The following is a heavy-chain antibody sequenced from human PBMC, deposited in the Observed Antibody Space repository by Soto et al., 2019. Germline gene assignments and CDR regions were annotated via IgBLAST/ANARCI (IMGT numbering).Heavy chain of an antibody. Sequence: EVQLVESGGNLVQPGGSLRLSCAASGFTFSNYVMHWVRQVPGKGLVWVSRIDTDGTTTHYADSVKGRFTISRDNAKNTLYLQMNSLRVEDAAVYYCVRDRDSYNFWGQGTMVTVSS. V-gene: IGHV3-74*01. CDR2: IDTDGTTT. CDR3: VRDRDSYNF. J-gene: IGHJ3*01. D-gene: IGHD5-12*01. CDR1: GFTFSNYV.